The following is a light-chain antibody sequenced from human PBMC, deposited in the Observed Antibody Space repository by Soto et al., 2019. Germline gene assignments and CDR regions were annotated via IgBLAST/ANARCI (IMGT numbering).Light chain of an antibody. J-gene: IGKJ1*01. CDR1: QSVSSN. V-gene: IGKV3-20*01. CDR3: QQYGSSSWT. CDR2: GAS. Sequence: EIVMTQSPATLSVSPGERATLSCRASQSVSSNLAWYQQKLGQDPRLLIYGASSRATGIPDRFSGSGSGTDFTLTISRLEPEDFAVYYCQQYGSSSWTFGQGTTVDIK.